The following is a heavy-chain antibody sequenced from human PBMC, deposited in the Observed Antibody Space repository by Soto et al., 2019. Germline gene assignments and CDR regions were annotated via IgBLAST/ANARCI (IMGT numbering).Heavy chain of an antibody. D-gene: IGHD2-8*01. Sequence: QVQLQESGPGLVKPSQTLSLTCTVSGGSISSGDYYWSWIRQPPGKGLEWIGYIYYSGSTYYNPSLKSRVTISVDTSKNQFSLKLSSVTAADTAVYYCARDPQAYCTNGVCYTGAFDIWGQGTMVTVSS. J-gene: IGHJ3*02. V-gene: IGHV4-30-4*01. CDR3: ARDPQAYCTNGVCYTGAFDI. CDR2: IYYSGST. CDR1: GGSISSGDYY.